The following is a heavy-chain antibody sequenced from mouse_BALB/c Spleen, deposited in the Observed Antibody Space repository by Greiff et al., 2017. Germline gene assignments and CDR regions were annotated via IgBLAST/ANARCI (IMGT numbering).Heavy chain of an antibody. CDR3: AREGGYWYFDV. Sequence: EVHLVESGGGLVQPGGSRKLSCAASGFTFSSYAMSWVRQTPEKRLEWVASISSGGSTYYPDSVKGRFTISRDNARNILYLQMSSLRSEDTAMYYCAREGGYWYFDVWGAGTTVTVSS. J-gene: IGHJ1*01. CDR2: ISSGGST. CDR1: GFTFSSYA. V-gene: IGHV5-6-5*01.